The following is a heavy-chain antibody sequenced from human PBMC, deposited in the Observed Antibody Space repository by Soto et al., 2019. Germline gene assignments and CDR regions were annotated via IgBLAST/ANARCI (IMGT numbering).Heavy chain of an antibody. D-gene: IGHD2-2*02. Sequence: PSETLSLTCAVYGGSFSGYYWSWVRQPPGKGLEWIGEINHSGSTNYNPSLKSRVTISVDTSKNQFSLKLSSVTAADTAVYYCARVGVVVVPAARPKSVSNNWFDPWGQGILVTVSS. J-gene: IGHJ5*02. CDR1: GGSFSGYY. CDR2: INHSGST. CDR3: ARVGVVVVPAARPKSVSNNWFDP. V-gene: IGHV4-34*01.